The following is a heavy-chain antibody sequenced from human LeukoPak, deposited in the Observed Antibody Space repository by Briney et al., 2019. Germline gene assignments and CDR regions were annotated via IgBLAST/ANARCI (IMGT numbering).Heavy chain of an antibody. CDR3: ASARHDIVVVPAALYGMDV. Sequence: GRSLRLSCAASGFTFSSYGMHWVRQAPGKGLEWVAVIWYDGSNKYYADSVKGRFTISGDNSKNTLYLQMNSLRAEDTAVYYCASARHDIVVVPAALYGMDVWGQGTTVTVSS. D-gene: IGHD2-2*01. CDR1: GFTFSSYG. V-gene: IGHV3-33*01. CDR2: IWYDGSNK. J-gene: IGHJ6*02.